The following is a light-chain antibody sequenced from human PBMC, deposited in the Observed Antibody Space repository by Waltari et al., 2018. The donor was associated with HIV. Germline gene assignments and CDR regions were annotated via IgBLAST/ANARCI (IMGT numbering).Light chain of an antibody. Sequence: SYELTQPPSVSVSPGQTARITCSGDALPNQYAYWYQQKPGQAPVLVIYTDSDRPSGIPGRFSGSSSGTTVTLTISGVQAEDEADYYCQSADNSSTYKIFGGGTKLTVL. J-gene: IGLJ2*01. V-gene: IGLV3-25*03. CDR2: TDS. CDR3: QSADNSSTYKI. CDR1: ALPNQY.